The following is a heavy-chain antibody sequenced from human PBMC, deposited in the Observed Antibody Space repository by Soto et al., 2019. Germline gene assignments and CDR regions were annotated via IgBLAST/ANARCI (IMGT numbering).Heavy chain of an antibody. J-gene: IGHJ4*02. Sequence: GASVKVSCKASGGTFSSYAISWVRQAPGQGLEWMGGIIPIFGTANYAQKFQGRVTITADESTSTAYMELSSLRSEDTAVYYCARHDTYYYDSSGPDYWGQGTLVTVSS. D-gene: IGHD3-22*01. CDR1: GGTFSSYA. CDR3: ARHDTYYYDSSGPDY. CDR2: IIPIFGTA. V-gene: IGHV1-69*13.